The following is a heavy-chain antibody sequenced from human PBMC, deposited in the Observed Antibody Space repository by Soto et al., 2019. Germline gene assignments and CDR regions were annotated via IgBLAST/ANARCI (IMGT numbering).Heavy chain of an antibody. CDR3: ASMRSYRGSGADPIDY. Sequence: QVQLVESGGGVVQPGRSLRLSCAASGFTFSNYGIHWVRQAPGKGLEWVAIIWYDGSNKYYADSVEGRFTISRDNSKNTLYLQMNSLRAEDTAVYYCASMRSYRGSGADPIDYWGQGTLVTVSS. V-gene: IGHV3-33*01. CDR1: GFTFSNYG. J-gene: IGHJ4*02. D-gene: IGHD3-10*01. CDR2: IWYDGSNK.